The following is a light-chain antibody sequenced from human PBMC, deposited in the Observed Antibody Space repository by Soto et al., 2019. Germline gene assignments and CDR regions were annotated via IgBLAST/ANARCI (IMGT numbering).Light chain of an antibody. CDR1: SSDVGGYNS. CDR2: DVS. CDR3: ASYTSSSTLYV. V-gene: IGLV2-14*03. J-gene: IGLJ1*01. Sequence: QSALTQPASVSGSPGQSITISCTGTSSDVGGYNSVSWYQQHTGKAPKLMIYDVSNRPSGVSNRFSGSKSANTASLTISGLLAKDEADYYCASYTSSSTLYVFGTGTKVTVL.